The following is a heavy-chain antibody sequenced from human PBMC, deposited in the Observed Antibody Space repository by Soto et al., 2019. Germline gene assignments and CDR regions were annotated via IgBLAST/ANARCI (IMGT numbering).Heavy chain of an antibody. CDR3: AHRARTQIWNYDVLNGFSVADY. D-gene: IGHD3-9*01. CDR2: IYWNNDK. V-gene: IGHV2-5*01. CDR1: GFSLTTSGEG. J-gene: IGHJ4*02. Sequence: SGPTLVNPTQTLTLTCTFSGFSLTTSGEGVGWIRQPPGKALEWLALIYWNNDKRYSPSLESRLSITKDTSKNQVVLTVTNMEPVDTATYFCAHRARTQIWNYDVLNGFSVADYWGQGTLVTVSS.